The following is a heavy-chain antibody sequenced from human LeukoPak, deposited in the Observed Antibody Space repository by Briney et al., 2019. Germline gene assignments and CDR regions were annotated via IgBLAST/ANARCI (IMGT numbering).Heavy chain of an antibody. CDR2: ISGSGGST. D-gene: IGHD3-3*01. J-gene: IGHJ5*02. Sequence: GGSLRLSCAASRFTFSSYAMSWVRQAPGKGLEWVSAISGSGGSTYYADSVKGRFTISRDNSKNTLYLQMSSLRVEDTAVYYCVRHDWFDPWGHGTLVTVSS. V-gene: IGHV3-23*01. CDR3: VRHDWFDP. CDR1: RFTFSSYA.